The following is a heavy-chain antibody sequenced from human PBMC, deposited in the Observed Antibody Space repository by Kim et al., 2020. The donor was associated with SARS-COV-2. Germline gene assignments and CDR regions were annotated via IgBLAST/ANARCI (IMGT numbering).Heavy chain of an antibody. CDR3: AKDV. J-gene: IGHJ3*01. CDR2: ISNNGAAT. V-gene: IGHV3-23*01. Sequence: GGSLRLSCVGSGFPFNTYAVTWVRLAPGKGLEWVSSISNNGAATSYAGSVAGRFTVSRDFSQNTVYLQMNSLRAEDTATYYCAKDVWG. CDR1: GFPFNTYA.